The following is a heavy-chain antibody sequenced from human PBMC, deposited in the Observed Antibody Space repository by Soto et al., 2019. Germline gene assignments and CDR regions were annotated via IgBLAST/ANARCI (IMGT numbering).Heavy chain of an antibody. J-gene: IGHJ4*02. Sequence: EVQLVESGGGLVQPGGSLKLSCAASGFTFSGSAMHWVRQASGKGLEWVGRIRSKANSYATAYAASVKGRFTISRDDSKNTAYLQMNSLKTEDTAVYYCTRPPGVRSGYSYGPPDRFEDYWGQGTLVTVSS. V-gene: IGHV3-73*02. D-gene: IGHD5-18*01. CDR2: IRSKANSYAT. CDR1: GFTFSGSA. CDR3: TRPPGVRSGYSYGPPDRFEDY.